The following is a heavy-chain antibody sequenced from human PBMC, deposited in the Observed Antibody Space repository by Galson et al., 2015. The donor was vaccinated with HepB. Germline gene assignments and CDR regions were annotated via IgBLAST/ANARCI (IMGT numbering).Heavy chain of an antibody. Sequence: SLRLSCAASGIIFTNAWMSWVRQAPGKGLEWVSSISSSSSYIYYADSVKGRFTISRDNARNSLYLQMNSLRAEDTAVYYCAGQTRAPRYFDLWGRGTLVTVSS. V-gene: IGHV3-21*01. CDR1: GIIFTNAW. J-gene: IGHJ2*01. CDR3: AGQTRAPRYFDL. CDR2: ISSSSSYI.